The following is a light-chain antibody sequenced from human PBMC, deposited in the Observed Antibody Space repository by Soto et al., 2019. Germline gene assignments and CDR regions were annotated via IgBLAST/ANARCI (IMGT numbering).Light chain of an antibody. V-gene: IGKV1-27*01. J-gene: IGKJ5*01. CDR3: QKYSSVIT. CDR2: GAS. CDR1: QGISSF. Sequence: DIQMTQSPSSLSASVGDRVTITCRASQGISSFVAWYQQKPGKVPRLLISGASTLQTWVPSRFSGSGSGIVFTLNITSLDSEAVATYYCQKYSSVITFGQGTRLEI.